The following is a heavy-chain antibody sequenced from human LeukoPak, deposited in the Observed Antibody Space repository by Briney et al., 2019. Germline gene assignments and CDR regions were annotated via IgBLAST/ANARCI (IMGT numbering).Heavy chain of an antibody. Sequence: PGGSLRLSCAASGFTFSSYAMSWVRQAPGKGLEWVSAISGSGGSTYYADSVKGRFTISRDNSKNTLYLQMNSLRAEDTAVYYCAKDRRDYGDYGVDFDYWGQGTLVTVSS. D-gene: IGHD4-17*01. V-gene: IGHV3-23*01. J-gene: IGHJ4*02. CDR3: AKDRRDYGDYGVDFDY. CDR2: ISGSGGST. CDR1: GFTFSSYA.